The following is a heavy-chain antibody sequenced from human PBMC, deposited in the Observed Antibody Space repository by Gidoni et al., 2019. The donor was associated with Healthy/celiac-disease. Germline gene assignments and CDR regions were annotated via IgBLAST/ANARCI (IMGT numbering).Heavy chain of an antibody. Sequence: QVQLVQSGAEVKKPGASVKVSCKASGYNFTSYAMHWVRQATGQRLEWMGWINAGNGNTKYSQKFQGRVTITRDTSASTAYMELSSLRSEDTAVYYCAREYYYDSSGYPNWFDPWGQGTLVTVSS. J-gene: IGHJ5*02. V-gene: IGHV1-3*01. D-gene: IGHD3-22*01. CDR1: GYNFTSYA. CDR2: INAGNGNT. CDR3: AREYYYDSSGYPNWFDP.